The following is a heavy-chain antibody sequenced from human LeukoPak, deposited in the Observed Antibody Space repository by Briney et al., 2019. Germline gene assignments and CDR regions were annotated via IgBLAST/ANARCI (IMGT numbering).Heavy chain of an antibody. D-gene: IGHD3-22*01. V-gene: IGHV3-7*01. CDR3: VRDPRTTYYYDSSGY. J-gene: IGHJ4*02. CDR1: GFTFSTYW. CDR2: IKHDGTEK. Sequence: GGSLRLSCAASGFTFSTYWMSWVRQAPGKGLEWVANIKHDGTEKNYVDSVKGRFTISRDNSRSSLYLQMDSLRVEDTAVYYCVRDPRTTYYYDSSGYWGQGTLVTVSS.